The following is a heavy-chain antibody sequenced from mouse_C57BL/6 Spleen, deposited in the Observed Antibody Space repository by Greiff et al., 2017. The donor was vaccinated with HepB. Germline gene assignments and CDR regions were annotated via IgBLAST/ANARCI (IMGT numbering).Heavy chain of an antibody. CDR2: ISSGSSTI. CDR3: ARWSSGYDYAMDY. J-gene: IGHJ4*01. Sequence: EVKVEESGGGLVKPGGSLKLSCAASGFTFSDYGMHWVRQAPEKGLEWVAYISSGSSTIYYADTVKGRFTISRDNAKNTLFLQMTSLRSEDTAMYYCARWSSGYDYAMDYWGQGTSVTVSS. V-gene: IGHV5-17*01. CDR1: GFTFSDYG. D-gene: IGHD3-2*02.